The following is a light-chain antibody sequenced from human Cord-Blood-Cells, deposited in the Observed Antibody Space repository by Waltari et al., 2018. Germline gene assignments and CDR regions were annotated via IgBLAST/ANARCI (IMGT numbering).Light chain of an antibody. Sequence: DIQMTQSPSTLSASVGDRVTITCRASQSISSWLAWYQQKPGKAPKLLIDKASSLESGGPSRFSGSGSGTEFTLTISSLQPDDFATYYCQQYNSYSRTFGQGTKVEIK. V-gene: IGKV1-5*03. CDR2: KAS. CDR1: QSISSW. CDR3: QQYNSYSRT. J-gene: IGKJ1*01.